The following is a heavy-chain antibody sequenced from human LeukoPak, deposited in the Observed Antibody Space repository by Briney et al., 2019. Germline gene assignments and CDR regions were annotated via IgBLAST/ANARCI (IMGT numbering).Heavy chain of an antibody. CDR1: GGSFSGYY. CDR3: ARENYYGSGTSA. CDR2: INHSGST. D-gene: IGHD3-10*01. Sequence: SETLSLTCAVYGGSFSGYYWSWLRQPPGKGVEWSGEINHSGSTKYNPSLKSRVTISGDASKNQFSLKLSSVTAADTAVYYCARENYYGSGTSAWGQGTLVTVSS. V-gene: IGHV4-34*01. J-gene: IGHJ5*02.